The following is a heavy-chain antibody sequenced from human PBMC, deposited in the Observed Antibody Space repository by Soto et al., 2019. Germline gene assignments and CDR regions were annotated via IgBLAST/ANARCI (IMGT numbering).Heavy chain of an antibody. CDR2: IYYSGST. Sequence: QVQLQESGPGLVKPSQTLSLTCTVSGGSISSGGYYWSRIRQHPGKGLEWIGYIYYSGSTYYNPSLKSRVTISVDTSKNQFSLKLSSVTAADTAVYYCARGRGGAAANFFRWFDPWGQGTLVTVSS. CDR3: ARGRGGAAANFFRWFDP. CDR1: GGSISSGGYY. J-gene: IGHJ5*02. D-gene: IGHD2-2*01. V-gene: IGHV4-31*03.